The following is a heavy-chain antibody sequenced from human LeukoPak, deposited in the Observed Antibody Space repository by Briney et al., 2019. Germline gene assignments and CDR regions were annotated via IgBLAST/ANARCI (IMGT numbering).Heavy chain of an antibody. CDR1: GFPFSSYG. J-gene: IGHJ4*02. CDR3: AKDREAAAFY. CDR2: IRYDESDK. D-gene: IGHD6-13*01. V-gene: IGHV3-30*02. Sequence: GGSLRLSCAASGFPFSSYGMHWVRQAPGKGLEWVAFIRYDESDKYYADSVKGRFTISRDNSKNTLNLQMNSLRGEDTAVYYCAKDREAAAFYWGQGTLVTASS.